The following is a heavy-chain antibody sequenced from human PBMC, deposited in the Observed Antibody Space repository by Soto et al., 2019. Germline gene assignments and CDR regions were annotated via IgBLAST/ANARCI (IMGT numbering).Heavy chain of an antibody. CDR3: ARGSNQDY. CDR2: INNDGSEK. D-gene: IGHD2-8*01. CDR1: GFTFSPYW. Sequence: EVQLVESGGDLVQPGGSLRLSCVASGFTFSPYWMSWVRQAPGRGLQWVATINNDGSEKYYADSVKGRFTISRDNARDSLYLQLTSLRAEDTAINYCARGSNQDYWGQGTLVAVSS. J-gene: IGHJ4*02. V-gene: IGHV3-7*03.